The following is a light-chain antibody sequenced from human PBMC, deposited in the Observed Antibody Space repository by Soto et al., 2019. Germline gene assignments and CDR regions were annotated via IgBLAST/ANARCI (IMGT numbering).Light chain of an antibody. CDR3: QSFDTSLSGFVF. J-gene: IGLJ2*01. CDR1: SSNIGAGYD. V-gene: IGLV1-40*01. CDR2: DNN. Sequence: QSVLTQPPSMSGAPGQRVTISCTGSSSNIGAGYDVHWYQQHPGTAPKLLIFDNNNRPSGVPDRFSGSKSDTSASLAITGLQAEDDADYYCQSFDTSLSGFVFFGGGTELTVL.